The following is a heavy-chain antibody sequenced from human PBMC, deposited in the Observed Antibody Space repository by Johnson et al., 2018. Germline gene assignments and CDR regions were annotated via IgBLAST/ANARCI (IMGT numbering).Heavy chain of an antibody. Sequence: QVQLVQSGAEVKKPGSSVKVSCKTSGGTFSSYAFSWVRQAPGQGLEWMGGIIGMFGTAHYAQKFQGRVTITADEFTSTAYMELGSLTSEDTAVYYCAKAGIYGGNYFFFDSWGQGTLVTVSS. V-gene: IGHV1-69*12. CDR3: AKAGIYGGNYFFFDS. D-gene: IGHD1-26*01. J-gene: IGHJ4*02. CDR2: IIGMFGTA. CDR1: GGTFSSYA.